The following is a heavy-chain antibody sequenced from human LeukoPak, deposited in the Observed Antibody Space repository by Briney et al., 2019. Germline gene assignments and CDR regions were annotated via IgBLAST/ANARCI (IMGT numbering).Heavy chain of an antibody. CDR1: GYIFTAYY. CDR3: ARGFRGSTFSY. Sequence: RASLKVSFKSSGYIFTAYYIHWVRQVPGHGLEWMGWINPNGGGTNYAQKFQGRVSLARDTSISTAYMELSGLTSDDTALYYCARGFRGSTFSYWGQGTLVTVSS. CDR2: INPNGGGT. J-gene: IGHJ4*02. D-gene: IGHD2-15*01. V-gene: IGHV1-2*02.